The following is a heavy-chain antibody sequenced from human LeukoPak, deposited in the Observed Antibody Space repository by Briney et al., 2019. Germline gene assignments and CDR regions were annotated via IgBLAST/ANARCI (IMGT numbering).Heavy chain of an antibody. Sequence: GASVKVSCKASGYTFTGYYMHWVRQAPGQGLEWMGWINPNSGGTNYAQKFQGRVTMTRDTSISTAYMELSRLRSEDTAVYYCARVRGIRYFDLNWFDPWGQGTLVTVSS. J-gene: IGHJ5*02. CDR2: INPNSGGT. CDR1: GYTFTGYY. V-gene: IGHV1-2*02. D-gene: IGHD3-9*01. CDR3: ARVRGIRYFDLNWFDP.